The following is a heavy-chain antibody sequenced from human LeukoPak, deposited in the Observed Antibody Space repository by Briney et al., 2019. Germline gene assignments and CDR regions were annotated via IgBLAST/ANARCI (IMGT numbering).Heavy chain of an antibody. Sequence: PSETLSLTCTVSGGSISSYYWSWFRQPPGKGLEWIGYIFYSGYTNYNPSLKSRVTISVDTSKNHFSLKLTSVTATDTAMYYCARHPSAVTAFDPWGQGALVTVSS. CDR1: GGSISSYY. CDR2: IFYSGYT. D-gene: IGHD2-21*02. CDR3: ARHPSAVTAFDP. V-gene: IGHV4-59*08. J-gene: IGHJ5*02.